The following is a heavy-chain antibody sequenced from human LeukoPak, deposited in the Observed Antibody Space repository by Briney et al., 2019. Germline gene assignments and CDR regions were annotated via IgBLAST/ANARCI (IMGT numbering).Heavy chain of an antibody. CDR3: AGRGIYAYREWDY. CDR2: IYPGDADT. Sequence: GESLKISCKGFGYNFTRYWFGWVRQMPGKGLGWRELIYPGDADTRYRPSFQAQVTISAAKSITPATLKWRSLKASDTAMYYCAGRGIYAYREWDYWGQGTLVTVSS. V-gene: IGHV5-51*01. D-gene: IGHD3-16*01. CDR1: GYNFTRYW. J-gene: IGHJ4*02.